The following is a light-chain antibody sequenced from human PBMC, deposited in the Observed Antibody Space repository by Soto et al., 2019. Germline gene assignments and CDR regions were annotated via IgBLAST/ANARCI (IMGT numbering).Light chain of an antibody. CDR3: HQHHDWPLT. Sequence: EIVLTHSPATLSLSPGGRATLSCRASQTVSINLAWYQQRPGQAPRLLIYDVSNRATGIPARFSGSGSGTDFTLTISSIEPEDFAVYYCHQHHDWPLTFGGGTKLDIK. J-gene: IGKJ4*01. V-gene: IGKV3-11*01. CDR1: QTVSIN. CDR2: DVS.